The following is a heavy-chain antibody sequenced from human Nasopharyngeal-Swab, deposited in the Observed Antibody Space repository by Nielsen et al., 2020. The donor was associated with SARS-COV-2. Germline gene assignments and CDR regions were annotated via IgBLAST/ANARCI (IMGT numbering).Heavy chain of an antibody. Sequence: SETLSLTYTVSGGSISSSSYYWGWIRQPPGKGLEWIGSIYYSGSTYYNPSLKSRVTISVDTSKNQFSLKLSSVTAADTAVYYCARGGSSWYIDYYGMDVWGQGTTVTVSS. J-gene: IGHJ6*02. CDR1: GGSISSSSYY. CDR2: IYYSGST. D-gene: IGHD6-13*01. V-gene: IGHV4-39*07. CDR3: ARGGSSWYIDYYGMDV.